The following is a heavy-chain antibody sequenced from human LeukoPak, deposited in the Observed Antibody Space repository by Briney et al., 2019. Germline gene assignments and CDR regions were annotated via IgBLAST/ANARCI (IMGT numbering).Heavy chain of an antibody. D-gene: IGHD3-22*01. Sequence: SEALSLTCTVSDRSVWTGDYYWGWIRQSPGKGLEWIGNVFYTGRTYYNPSLKSLATISVDTSRNQFSLRLNSVTAADTAVYYCARYRIYYYDSGSYPEGYFDYWGQGTLVTVSS. CDR1: DRSVWTGDYY. CDR2: VFYTGRT. CDR3: ARYRIYYYDSGSYPEGYFDY. V-gene: IGHV4-39*01. J-gene: IGHJ4*02.